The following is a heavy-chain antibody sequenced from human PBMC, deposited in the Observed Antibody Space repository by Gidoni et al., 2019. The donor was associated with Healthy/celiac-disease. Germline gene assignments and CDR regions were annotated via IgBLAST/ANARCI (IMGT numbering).Heavy chain of an antibody. D-gene: IGHD1-1*01. CDR1: GFTFSSYS. Sequence: EVQLVESGGGLVKPGGSLRLSCAASGFTFSSYSMNWVRQAPGKGLEWVSSISSSSSYIYYADSVKGRFTISRDNAKNSLYLQMNSLRAEDTAVYYCARGPPQLERNNFDYWGQGTLVTVSS. V-gene: IGHV3-21*01. CDR3: ARGPPQLERNNFDY. J-gene: IGHJ4*02. CDR2: ISSSSSYI.